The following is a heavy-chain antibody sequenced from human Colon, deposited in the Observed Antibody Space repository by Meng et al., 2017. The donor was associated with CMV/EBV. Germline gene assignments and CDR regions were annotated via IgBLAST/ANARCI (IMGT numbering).Heavy chain of an antibody. D-gene: IGHD3-10*01. J-gene: IGHJ4*02. CDR1: EFIFSGYR. V-gene: IGHV3-7*01. CDR2: IKEDGSEK. Sequence: GESLKISCVASEFIFSGYRMSWVRQAPGKGLEWVANIKEDGSEKYYADSVKGRFTISRDNAKKSLYLEMNSLRAEDAAVYYCAREERWFGELPAHWGQGTLVTVSS. CDR3: AREERWFGELPAH.